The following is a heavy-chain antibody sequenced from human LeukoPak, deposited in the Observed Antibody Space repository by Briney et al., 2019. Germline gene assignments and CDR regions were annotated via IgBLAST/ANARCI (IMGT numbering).Heavy chain of an antibody. CDR1: GFTFSIYT. CDR2: ISGTSTDT. V-gene: IGHV3-21*01. CDR3: ARDHQEAGNYFDY. Sequence: GGSLRLSCAASGFTFSIYTMNWVRQAPGKGLEWVSLISGTSTDTAYADSVQGRFTISRDNAKNSLYLQMNSLRAEDTAIYYCARDHQEAGNYFDYWGQGTLVTVSS. D-gene: IGHD6-19*01. J-gene: IGHJ4*02.